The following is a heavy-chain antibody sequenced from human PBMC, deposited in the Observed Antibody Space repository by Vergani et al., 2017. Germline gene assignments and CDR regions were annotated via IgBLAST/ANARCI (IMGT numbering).Heavy chain of an antibody. CDR3: GPSPFGVVRGWFDP. Sequence: QVQLVQSGAEVKKPGSSVKVSCKASGGTFSSYAISWVRQAPGQGLEWMGRIIPILGIANYAQKFQGRVTITADKSTSTAYMELSSLRSGDTAVYYCGPSPFGVVRGWFDPWGQGTLVTVSS. J-gene: IGHJ5*02. CDR1: GGTFSSYA. V-gene: IGHV1-69*04. CDR2: IIPILGIA. D-gene: IGHD3-3*01.